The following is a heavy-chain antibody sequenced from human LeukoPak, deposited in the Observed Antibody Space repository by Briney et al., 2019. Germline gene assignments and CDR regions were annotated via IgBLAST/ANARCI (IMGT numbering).Heavy chain of an antibody. J-gene: IGHJ6*03. Sequence: SETLSLTCTVSGGSISSGSYYWSWIRQPPGKGLEWIGEIYHSGSTNYNPSLKSRVTISVDKSKNQFSLKLSSVTAADTAVYYCARDHKTVMFLTRKNYYMDVWGKGTTVTVSS. V-gene: IGHV4-39*07. CDR3: ARDHKTVMFLTRKNYYMDV. D-gene: IGHD3-9*01. CDR2: IYHSGST. CDR1: GGSISSGSYY.